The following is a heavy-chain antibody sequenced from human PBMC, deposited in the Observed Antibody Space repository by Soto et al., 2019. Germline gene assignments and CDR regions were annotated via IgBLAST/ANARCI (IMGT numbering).Heavy chain of an antibody. D-gene: IGHD3-3*01. J-gene: IGHJ6*02. V-gene: IGHV3-7*05. CDR1: GFTFSSYW. Sequence: SGGSLRLSCAASGFTFSSYWMSWVRQAPGKGLEWVANIKQDGSEKYYVDSVKGRFTISRDNAKNSLYLQMNSLRAEDTAVYYCARDLLYYDFWSGYYSPPYYYYYYGMDVWGQGTTVTVSS. CDR2: IKQDGSEK. CDR3: ARDLLYYDFWSGYYSPPYYYYYYGMDV.